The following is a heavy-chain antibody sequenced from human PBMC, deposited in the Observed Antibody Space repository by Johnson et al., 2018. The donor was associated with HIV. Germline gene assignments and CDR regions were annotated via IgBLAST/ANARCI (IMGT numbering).Heavy chain of an antibody. V-gene: IGHV3-66*04. CDR3: ARPQGTGESCDI. J-gene: IGHJ3*02. D-gene: IGHD2-8*02. CDR1: GFSIRGHW. CDR2: ISSGDRT. Sequence: VQLVESGGGLVQPGGSLRLSCAASGFSIRGHWMTWVRQAPGKGLEWVSVISSGDRTYYEDSVKGRFTISRDNSKNTLYLQMHSLRAEETAVYYCARPQGTGESCDIWGQGTMITVSS.